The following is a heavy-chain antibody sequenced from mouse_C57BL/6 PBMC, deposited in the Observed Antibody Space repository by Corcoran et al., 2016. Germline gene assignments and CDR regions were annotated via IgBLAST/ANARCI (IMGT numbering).Heavy chain of an antibody. CDR1: GYTFTDYY. V-gene: IGHV1-26*01. D-gene: IGHD2-10*01. Sequence: EVQLQQSGPELVKPGASVMISCKASGYTFTDYYMNWVKQSHGKSLEWIGDINPNNGGTSYNQKFKGKATLTVDKSSSTAYMELRSLTSEDSAVYYCARSYFFAYWGQGTLVTVSA. CDR2: INPNNGGT. CDR3: ARSYFFAY. J-gene: IGHJ3*01.